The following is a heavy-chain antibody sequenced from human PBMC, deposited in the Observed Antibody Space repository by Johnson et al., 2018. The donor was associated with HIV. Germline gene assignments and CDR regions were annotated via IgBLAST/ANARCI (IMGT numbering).Heavy chain of an antibody. CDR2: ISWDGGGT. V-gene: IGHV3-43*01. Sequence: VQLVETGGVVVQPGGSLRLSCAASGFTFDDYTMHWVRQAPGKGLEWVSLISWDGGGTYYADSVKGRFTISRDNSKHTMYLQMNSLRAADTALYTCAREGPLTFGGSDAFDIWGQGTMVTVSS. J-gene: IGHJ3*02. CDR3: AREGPLTFGGSDAFDI. D-gene: IGHD3-16*01. CDR1: GFTFDDYT.